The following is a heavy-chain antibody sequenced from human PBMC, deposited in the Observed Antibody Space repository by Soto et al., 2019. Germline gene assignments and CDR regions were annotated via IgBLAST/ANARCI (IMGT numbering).Heavy chain of an antibody. CDR1: GFTFSSYS. Sequence: GGSLRLSCAASGFTFSSYSMNWVRQAPGKGLEWVSSISSSSSYIYYADSVKGRFTISRDNAKNSLYLQMNSLRAEDTAVYYCARDQRSKATIEIDYWGQGTLVTVSS. CDR3: ARDQRSKATIEIDY. V-gene: IGHV3-21*01. CDR2: ISSSSSYI. D-gene: IGHD1-26*01. J-gene: IGHJ4*02.